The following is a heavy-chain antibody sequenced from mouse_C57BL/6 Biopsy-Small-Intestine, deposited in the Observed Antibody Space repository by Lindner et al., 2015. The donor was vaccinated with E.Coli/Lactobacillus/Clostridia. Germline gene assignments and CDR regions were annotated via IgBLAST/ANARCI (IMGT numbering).Heavy chain of an antibody. CDR3: AKYSTSTKNGFDY. J-gene: IGHJ4*01. Sequence: SVKVSCKASGYSFRSYNISWVRQAPGQGLQWMGRISTYNGKTDYAQKFQGRVTMTTDTSTSTAYMELRSLRSDDTAVYYCAKYSTSTKNGFDYSGQGTLVTVSS. CDR2: ISTYNGKT. V-gene: IGHV1-20*01. CDR1: GYSFRSYN. D-gene: IGHD1-2*01.